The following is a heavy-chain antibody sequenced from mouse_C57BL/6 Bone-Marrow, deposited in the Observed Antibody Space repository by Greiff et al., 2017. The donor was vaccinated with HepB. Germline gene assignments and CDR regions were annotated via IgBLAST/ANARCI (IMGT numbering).Heavy chain of an antibody. CDR2: IYPGDGDT. CDR1: GYAFSSYW. Sequence: QVQLQQSGAELARPGASVKLSCKASGYAFSSYWMNWVKQRPGKGLEWIGQIYPGDGDTNYNGKFKGKATLTADKSSSTAYMQLSSLTSEDSAVYFCARSRWLLRRAWFAYWGQGTLVTVSA. V-gene: IGHV1-80*01. D-gene: IGHD2-3*01. J-gene: IGHJ3*01. CDR3: ARSRWLLRRAWFAY.